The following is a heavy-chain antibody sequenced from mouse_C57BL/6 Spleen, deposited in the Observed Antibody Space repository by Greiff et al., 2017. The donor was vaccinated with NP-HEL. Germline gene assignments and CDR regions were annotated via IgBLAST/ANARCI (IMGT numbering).Heavy chain of an antibody. CDR2: IHPNSGST. J-gene: IGHJ3*01. Sequence: VQLQQSGAELVKPGASVKLSCKASGYTFTSYWMHWVKQRPGQGLEWIGMIHPNSGSTNYNEKFKSKATLTVDKSSSTAYMQLSSLTSEDSAVYYWARESSYGFAYWGQGTLVTVSA. V-gene: IGHV1-64*01. CDR3: ARESSYGFAY. CDR1: GYTFTSYW. D-gene: IGHD1-1*01.